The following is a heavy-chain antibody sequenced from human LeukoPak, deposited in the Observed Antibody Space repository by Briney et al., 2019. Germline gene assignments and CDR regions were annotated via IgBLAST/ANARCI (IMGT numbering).Heavy chain of an antibody. CDR3: ARGPPVYIAAAGAEYFQH. V-gene: IGHV1-2*02. CDR2: INPKSGGT. D-gene: IGHD6-13*01. Sequence: ASVKVSCKASGYTFTGYYMHWVRQAPGQGLEWMGWINPKSGGTNYAQKFQGRVTMTRDTSISTAYMELSRLRSDDTAVYYCARGPPVYIAAAGAEYFQHWGQGTLVTVSS. CDR1: GYTFTGYY. J-gene: IGHJ1*01.